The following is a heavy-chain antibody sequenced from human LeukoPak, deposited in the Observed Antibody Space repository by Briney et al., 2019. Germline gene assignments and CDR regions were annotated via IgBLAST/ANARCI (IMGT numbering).Heavy chain of an antibody. CDR3: ARDLGYGDCSTDFDY. D-gene: IGHD4-17*01. Sequence: GGSLRLSCAASGFTFSDYYMSWIRQAPGKGLEWVSYISSSSSYTNYADSVKGRFTISRDNAKNSLYLQMNSLRAEDTAVYYCARDLGYGDCSTDFDYWGQGTLVTVSS. CDR2: ISSSSSYT. V-gene: IGHV3-11*06. J-gene: IGHJ4*02. CDR1: GFTFSDYY.